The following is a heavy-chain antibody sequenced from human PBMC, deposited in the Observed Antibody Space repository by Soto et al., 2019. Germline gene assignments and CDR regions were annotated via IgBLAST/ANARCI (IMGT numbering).Heavy chain of an antibody. J-gene: IGHJ6*02. CDR3: AKGPTVFGAVISFDYYFGMYV. V-gene: IGHV3-23*01. Sequence: GGSLRLSCTVSGFTFSTSAMSWVRQAPGRGLEWVSGISGSGAGTYYADSVKGRFTISRDNSKNTLYLQMSGLRAEDAAVYYCAKGPTVFGAVISFDYYFGMYVWGQGTPVTVSS. D-gene: IGHD3-3*01. CDR2: ISGSGAGT. CDR1: GFTFSTSA.